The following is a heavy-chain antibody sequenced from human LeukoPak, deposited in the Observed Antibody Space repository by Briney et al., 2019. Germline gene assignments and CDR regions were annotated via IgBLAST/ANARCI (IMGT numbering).Heavy chain of an antibody. D-gene: IGHD3-22*01. CDR3: ARESLSSGYYYYYYYMDV. J-gene: IGHJ6*03. Sequence: GGSLRLSCAASGFTFSDYYMSWIRQAPGKGPEWVSYISSSGSTIYYADSVKGPFTISRDNAKNSLYLQMNSLRAEDTAVYYCARESLSSGYYYYYYYMDVWGKGTTVTISS. CDR2: ISSSGSTI. V-gene: IGHV3-11*01. CDR1: GFTFSDYY.